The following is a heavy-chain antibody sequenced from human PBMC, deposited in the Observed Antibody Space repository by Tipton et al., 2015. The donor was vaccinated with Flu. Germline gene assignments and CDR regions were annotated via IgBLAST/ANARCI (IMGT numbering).Heavy chain of an antibody. Sequence: TLSLTCNVSGYSISSGFYWGWIRQPPGKGLEWIANIFHSGTTYYNPPLRSRVTISADTSKNQFSLKLSSVTAADTAVYYCASKVANWGVWEPLGYWGQGTLVTVSS. J-gene: IGHJ4*02. CDR3: ASKVANWGVWEPLGY. CDR1: GYSISSGFY. V-gene: IGHV4-38-2*02. CDR2: IFHSGTT. D-gene: IGHD7-27*01.